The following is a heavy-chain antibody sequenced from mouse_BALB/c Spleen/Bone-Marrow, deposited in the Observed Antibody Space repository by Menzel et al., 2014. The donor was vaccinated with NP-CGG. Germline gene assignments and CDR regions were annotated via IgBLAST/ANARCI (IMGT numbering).Heavy chain of an antibody. CDR1: GYTFTDYN. CDR3: ARSSYFDY. D-gene: IGHD1-1*01. CDR2: IYPFNGGT. Sequence: VQLKQSGPELVKSGTSVKISCKASGYTFTDYNMHCVKQSHGKSLEWIGYIYPFNGGTDYNQKFKSKATMTVDKSSSTEYMELRNLTSEDPAVYYCARSSYFDYWGQGTTLTVSS. J-gene: IGHJ2*01. V-gene: IGHV1S29*02.